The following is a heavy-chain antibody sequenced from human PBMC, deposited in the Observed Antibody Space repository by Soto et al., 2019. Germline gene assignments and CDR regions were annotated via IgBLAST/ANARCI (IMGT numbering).Heavy chain of an antibody. D-gene: IGHD4-4*01. CDR2: INHSGST. Sequence: PSETLSLTCAVYGGSFSGYYWSWIRQPPGKGLEWIGEINHSGSTNYNPSLKSRVTISVDTSKDQFSLKLSSVTAADTAVYYCARGGYSNLDYYYGMDVWGQGTTVTVSS. CDR1: GGSFSGYY. CDR3: ARGGYSNLDYYYGMDV. J-gene: IGHJ6*02. V-gene: IGHV4-34*01.